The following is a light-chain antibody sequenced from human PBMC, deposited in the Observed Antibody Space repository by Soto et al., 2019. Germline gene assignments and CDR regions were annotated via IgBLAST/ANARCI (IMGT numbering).Light chain of an antibody. CDR3: QQRAKWPPGFT. CDR2: DAS. CDR1: QSVGTY. J-gene: IGKJ3*01. V-gene: IGKV3-11*01. Sequence: EIMLTQSPATLSLSPGERATLFCRASQSVGTYLAWYQQKPGQAPRLLIYDASNRATGIPARFRGSGSGTDFSLTINSLEPDDFAGYYCQQRAKWPPGFTFGPGTKVEIK.